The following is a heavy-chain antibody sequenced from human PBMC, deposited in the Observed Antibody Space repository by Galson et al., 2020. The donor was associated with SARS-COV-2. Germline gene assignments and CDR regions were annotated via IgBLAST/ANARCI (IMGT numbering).Heavy chain of an antibody. J-gene: IGHJ4*02. CDR1: GFSLTTSGMS. V-gene: IGHV2-70*11. CDR3: ARMKAYYYGSGNIPIYYFDY. D-gene: IGHD3-10*01. CDR2: IDWDGDK. Sequence: ESGPTLVKPTQTLTLTCTFSGFSLTTSGMSVNWVRQPPGKALEWLARIDWDGDKYYNASLKTRLTISKDTSKNQVVLTMTNMDPVDTATYFCARMKAYYYGSGNIPIYYFDYWGQGALVTVSS.